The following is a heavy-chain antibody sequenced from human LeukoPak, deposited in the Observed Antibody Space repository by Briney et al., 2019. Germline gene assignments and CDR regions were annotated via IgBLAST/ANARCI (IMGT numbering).Heavy chain of an antibody. J-gene: IGHJ5*02. V-gene: IGHV3-20*01. CDR1: GFTFDDYG. CDR2: INWNGGST. CDR3: ARDYDFWSSNWFDP. Sequence: GGSLRLSCAASGFTFDDYGMSWVRQAPGKGLEWVSGINWNGGSTGYADSVKGRFTISRDNAKNSLYLQMNSLRAEDTALYHCARDYDFWSSNWFDPWGQGTLVTVSS. D-gene: IGHD3-3*01.